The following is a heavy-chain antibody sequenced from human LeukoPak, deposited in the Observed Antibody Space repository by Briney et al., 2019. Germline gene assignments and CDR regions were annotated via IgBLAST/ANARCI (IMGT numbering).Heavy chain of an antibody. D-gene: IGHD6-13*01. CDR1: GSPFTSYW. V-gene: IGHV5-51*01. Sequence: GAPLQISCKGSGSPFTSYWIGWVRPMPGKGLEWMGIIYPGDSDTRYSPSFQGQVTISADKSISTAYLQWSSLKASDTAMYYCARYSSRGPWFDPWGQGTLVTVSS. CDR2: IYPGDSDT. J-gene: IGHJ5*02. CDR3: ARYSSRGPWFDP.